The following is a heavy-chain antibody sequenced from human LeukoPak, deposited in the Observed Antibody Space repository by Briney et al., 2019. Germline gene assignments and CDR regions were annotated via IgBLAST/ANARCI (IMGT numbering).Heavy chain of an antibody. CDR1: GFTFSSYG. V-gene: IGHV3-30*18. D-gene: IGHD4-17*01. CDR2: ISYDGSNK. CDR3: AKGQGPYGDPADDGFDI. Sequence: GGSLRLSCAASGFTFSSYGMHWVRQAPGKGLEWVAVISYDGSNKYYADSVKGRFTISRDNSKNTLYLQMNSLRAEDTAVYYCAKGQGPYGDPADDGFDIWGQREMVTVSS. J-gene: IGHJ3*02.